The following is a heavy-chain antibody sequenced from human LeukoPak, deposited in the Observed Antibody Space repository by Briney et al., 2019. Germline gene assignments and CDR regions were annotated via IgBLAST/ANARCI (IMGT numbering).Heavy chain of an antibody. CDR3: ARVKLRSLDV. V-gene: IGHV4-31*03. J-gene: IGHJ6*04. Sequence: SETLSLTCTVSGGSISSGGYYWSWIRQHPGKGLEWIGYIYYSGSTYYNPSLKSRVTISVDTSKNQFSLKLSSVTAADTAVYYCARVKLRSLDVWGKGTTVTVSS. CDR1: GGSISSGGYY. CDR2: IYYSGST.